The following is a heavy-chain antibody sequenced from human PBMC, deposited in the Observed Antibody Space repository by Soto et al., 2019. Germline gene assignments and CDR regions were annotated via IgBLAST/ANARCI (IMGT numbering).Heavy chain of an antibody. CDR2: ISGSGGSI. CDR1: GFTFSSYA. V-gene: IGHV3-23*01. Sequence: GGSLRLSCAASGFTFSSYAMSWVRQAPGKGLEWISFISGSGGSIYYADSVKGRFTISRDNAQNTLFLQMNRLRAEDTAVYYCAKDVNYDVLAGYYYYWGQGTLVTVSS. J-gene: IGHJ4*02. D-gene: IGHD3-9*01. CDR3: AKDVNYDVLAGYYYY.